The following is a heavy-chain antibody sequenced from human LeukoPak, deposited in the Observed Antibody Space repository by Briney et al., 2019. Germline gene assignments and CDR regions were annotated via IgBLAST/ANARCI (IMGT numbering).Heavy chain of an antibody. D-gene: IGHD6-13*01. J-gene: IGHJ4*02. Sequence: GGSLRLSCAASGFTFSSYSMNWVRQAPGKGLEWVSSISSSSSYIYYADSVKGRFTISRDNAKNSLYLQMNSLRADDTAVYYCARSGGSSWYFEIDYWGQGTLVTVSS. CDR1: GFTFSSYS. CDR3: ARSGGSSWYFEIDY. V-gene: IGHV3-21*04. CDR2: ISSSSSYI.